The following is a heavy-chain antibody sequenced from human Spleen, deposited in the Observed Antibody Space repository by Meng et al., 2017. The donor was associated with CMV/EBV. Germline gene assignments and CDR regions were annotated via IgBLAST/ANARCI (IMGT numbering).Heavy chain of an antibody. Sequence: GESLKISCAASGFTFSNYAMSWVRQAPGKGLEWVSVFSGRGGSTYYADSVKGRFTISRDNSKNTLYLQMNSLRAEDTAVYYCARLQTLWPKGAFDIWGQGTMVTVSS. V-gene: IGHV3-23*01. CDR1: GFTFSNYA. J-gene: IGHJ3*02. D-gene: IGHD3-10*01. CDR2: FSGRGGST. CDR3: ARLQTLWPKGAFDI.